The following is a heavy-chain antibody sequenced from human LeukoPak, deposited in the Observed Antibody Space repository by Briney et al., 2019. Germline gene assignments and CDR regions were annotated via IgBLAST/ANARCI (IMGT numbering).Heavy chain of an antibody. CDR1: GFTFISYA. J-gene: IGHJ6*03. Sequence: GGSLRLSCAASGFTFISYAMSWVRQAPGKGLEWVSAISGSGGSTYYADSVKGRFTISRDNSKNTLYLQMNSLRAEDTAVYYCAKETGYSYGRYYYYYYMDVWGKGTTVTVSS. CDR2: ISGSGGST. V-gene: IGHV3-23*01. D-gene: IGHD5-18*01. CDR3: AKETGYSYGRYYYYYYMDV.